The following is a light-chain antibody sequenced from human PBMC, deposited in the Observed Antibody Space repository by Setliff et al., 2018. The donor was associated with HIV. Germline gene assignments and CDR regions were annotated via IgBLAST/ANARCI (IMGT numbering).Light chain of an antibody. Sequence: TQPPAVSGAPGQRVVISCTGGSSNIGAAYDVHWYQVLPGRAPKLLVYGNNNRPSGVPDRFSGSKSGTSASLAITGLQAEDEADYFCQSYDRRLSGSGVFGTGTKVTVL. CDR2: GNN. CDR3: QSYDRRLSGSGV. J-gene: IGLJ1*01. V-gene: IGLV1-40*01. CDR1: SSNIGAAYD.